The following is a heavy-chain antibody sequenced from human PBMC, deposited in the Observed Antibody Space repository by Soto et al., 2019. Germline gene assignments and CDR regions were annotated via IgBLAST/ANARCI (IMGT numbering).Heavy chain of an antibody. D-gene: IGHD6-13*01. CDR2: IGGGSGST. V-gene: IGHV3-23*01. J-gene: IGHJ4*02. CDR3: ATRMDSTSWYYFVS. Sequence: EVQLLESGGGFVQPGGSLRLSCAASGFTFTNYALSWVRQAPGKGLEWVSTIGGGSGSTSYADSVKGRFSISRENSKNTLYLQMSSLRAEDTALYYCATRMDSTSWYYFVSWGQGTLVTVSS. CDR1: GFTFTNYA.